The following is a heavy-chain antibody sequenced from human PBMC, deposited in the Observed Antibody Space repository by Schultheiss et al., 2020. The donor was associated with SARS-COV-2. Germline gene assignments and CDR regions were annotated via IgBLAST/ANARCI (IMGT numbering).Heavy chain of an antibody. J-gene: IGHJ4*02. Sequence: GGSLRLSCAASGFTFDDYAMHWVRQAPGKGLEWVSAIGTAGDTYYPGSVKGRFTISRENAKNSLYLQMNSLRAEDTAVYYCARNAARLITRAQFDYWGQGTLVTVSS. V-gene: IGHV3-13*01. CDR2: IGTAGDT. CDR1: GFTFDDYA. D-gene: IGHD6-6*01. CDR3: ARNAARLITRAQFDY.